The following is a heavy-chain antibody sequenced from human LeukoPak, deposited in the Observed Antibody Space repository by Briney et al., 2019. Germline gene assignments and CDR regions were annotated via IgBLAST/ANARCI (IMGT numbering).Heavy chain of an antibody. D-gene: IGHD3-10*01. CDR3: ARAPWDYYGSGSYYPGGYYYYMDV. CDR2: IIPIFGTA. CDR1: GGTFSSYA. J-gene: IGHJ6*03. Sequence: SVKVSCKASGGTFSSYAISWVRQAPGQGLEWMGGIIPIFGTANYAQKFQGRVTITTDESTSTAYMELSSLRSEDTAVHYCARAPWDYYGSGSYYPGGYYYYMDVWGKGTTVTVSS. V-gene: IGHV1-69*05.